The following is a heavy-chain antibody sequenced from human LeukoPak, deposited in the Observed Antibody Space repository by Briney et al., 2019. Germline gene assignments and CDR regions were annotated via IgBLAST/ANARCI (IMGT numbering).Heavy chain of an antibody. J-gene: IGHJ4*02. V-gene: IGHV3-21*01. CDR1: GFTFSSYS. CDR3: ARVMGIAAAVDY. CDR2: ISSSSSYI. Sequence: GGSLRHSCAASGFTFSSYSMNWVRQAPGKGLEWVSSISSSSSYIYYADSVKGRFTISRDSAKNSPYLQMNSLRAEDTAVYYCARVMGIAAAVDYWGQGTLVTVSS. D-gene: IGHD6-13*01.